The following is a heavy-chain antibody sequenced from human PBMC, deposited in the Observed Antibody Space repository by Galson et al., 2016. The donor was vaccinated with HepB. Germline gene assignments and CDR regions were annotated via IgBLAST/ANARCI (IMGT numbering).Heavy chain of an antibody. V-gene: IGHV1-69*05. CDR2: IIPILPSP. CDR3: ARGGYCSEGRCHPNWFDP. D-gene: IGHD2-15*01. CDR1: GGSITHYA. J-gene: IGHJ5*02. Sequence: SVKVSCKASGGSITHYAFSWVRQAPRQGLEWMGTIIPILPSPTYAHRFEDRVPITTDESTSTVHMELRSLTSDDTAVYYCARGGYCSEGRCHPNWFDPWGQGTLVAVSS.